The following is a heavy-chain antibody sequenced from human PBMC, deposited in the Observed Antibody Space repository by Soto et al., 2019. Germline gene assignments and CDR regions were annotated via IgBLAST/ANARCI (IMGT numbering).Heavy chain of an antibody. CDR1: RFTFSSYA. D-gene: IGHD3-10*01. Sequence: GGSLRLACTASRFTFSSYAMSWVRQAPGKELEGVSAISGSGGSTYYADAVKGRFTIYRENSKNTLYLKMNSLRAEDTAVYYCAKEGSYSGAFDIWGQVTMVTVSS. CDR2: ISGSGGST. J-gene: IGHJ3*02. CDR3: AKEGSYSGAFDI. V-gene: IGHV3-23*01.